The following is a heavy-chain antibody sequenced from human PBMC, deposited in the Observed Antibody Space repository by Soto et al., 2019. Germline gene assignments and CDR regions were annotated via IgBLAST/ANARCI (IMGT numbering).Heavy chain of an antibody. V-gene: IGHV4-59*12. D-gene: IGHD3-9*01. J-gene: IGHJ4*02. CDR3: ARSNILTGYKWD. CDR1: GGSITTYQ. Sequence: SETLSLTCTVSGGSITTYQWNWIRQPPGKGLEWIGEIYHSGSTNYNPSLKSRVTISVDKSKNQFSLKLSSVTAADTAVYYCARSNILTGYKWDWGQGTLVTVSS. CDR2: IYHSGST.